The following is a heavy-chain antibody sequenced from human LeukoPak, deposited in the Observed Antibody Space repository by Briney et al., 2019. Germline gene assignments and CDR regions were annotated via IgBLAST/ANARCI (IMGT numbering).Heavy chain of an antibody. D-gene: IGHD3-22*01. CDR3: ARAYYDDHYYYYYYMDV. Sequence: SETLSLTCAVYGGSFSGYYWSWIRQPPGKGLEWIGYIYYSGSTNYNPSLKSRVTISVDTSKNQFSLKLSSVTAADTAVYYCARAYYDDHYYYYYYMDVWGKGTTVTVSS. V-gene: IGHV4-59*01. CDR1: GGSFSGYY. J-gene: IGHJ6*03. CDR2: IYYSGST.